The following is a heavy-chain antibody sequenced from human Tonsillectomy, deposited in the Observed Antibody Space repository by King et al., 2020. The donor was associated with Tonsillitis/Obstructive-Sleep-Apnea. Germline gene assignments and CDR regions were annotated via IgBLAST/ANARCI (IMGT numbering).Heavy chain of an antibody. J-gene: IGHJ6*03. CDR3: ARGRVCSGGSLPVWMDV. Sequence: QLVQSGGGLVQPGGSLRLSCEVSGFTFIRYWMHWVRQGPGKGLVWVSRISTDESSTSHADSVKGRFTISRDNAKNTLYLQMNSLRVEDTAVYYCARGRVCSGGSLPVWMDVWGKGTTFTVS. CDR1: GFTFIRYW. D-gene: IGHD2-15*01. CDR2: ISTDESST. V-gene: IGHV3-74*02.